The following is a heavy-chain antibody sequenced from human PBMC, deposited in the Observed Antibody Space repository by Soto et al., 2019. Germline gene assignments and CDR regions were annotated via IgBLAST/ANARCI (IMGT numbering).Heavy chain of an antibody. D-gene: IGHD2-21*02. CDR1: GYTFTSYG. J-gene: IGHJ4*02. V-gene: IGHV1-18*01. CDR3: ARSIVVVTALDY. CDR2: ISAYNGNT. Sequence: ASVKVSCKASGYTFTSYGISWVRQAPGQGLEWMGWISAYNGNTNYAQKFQGWVTMTRDTSISTAYMELSRLRSEDTAVYYCARSIVVVTALDYWGQGTLVTVSS.